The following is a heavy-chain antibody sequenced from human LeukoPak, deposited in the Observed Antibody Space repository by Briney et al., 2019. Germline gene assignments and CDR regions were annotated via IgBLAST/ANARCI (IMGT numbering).Heavy chain of an antibody. V-gene: IGHV4-30-2*01. J-gene: IGHJ4*02. Sequence: SETLSLTCTVSGGSISSGGYYWSWIRQPPGKGLEWIGYIYHSGSTYYNPSLKSRVTISVDRSKNQFSLKLSSVTAADTAVYYCARSKDTAMVRSGPYFDYWGQGTLVTVSS. CDR1: GGSISSGGYY. CDR2: IYHSGST. D-gene: IGHD5-18*01. CDR3: ARSKDTAMVRSGPYFDY.